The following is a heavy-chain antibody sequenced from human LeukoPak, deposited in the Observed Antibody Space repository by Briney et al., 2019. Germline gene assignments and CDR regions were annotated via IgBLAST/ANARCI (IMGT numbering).Heavy chain of an antibody. CDR3: ARLAWGRLDY. CDR2: IYYSGST. D-gene: IGHD7-27*01. V-gene: IGHV4-39*07. CDR1: GGSISSSSYY. J-gene: IGHJ4*02. Sequence: SETLSLTCTVSGGSISSSSYYWGWIRQPPGKGLEWIGSIYYSGSTYYNPSLKSRVTISVDTSRNQFSLKLSSVTAADTAVYYCARLAWGRLDYWGQGTLVTVSS.